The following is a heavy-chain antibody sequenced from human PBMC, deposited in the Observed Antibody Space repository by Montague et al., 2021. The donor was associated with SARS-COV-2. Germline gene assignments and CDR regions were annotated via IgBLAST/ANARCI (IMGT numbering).Heavy chain of an antibody. V-gene: IGHV4-4*07. CDR1: GGSITGFS. J-gene: IGHJ4*02. D-gene: IGHD6-6*01. Sequence: SETLSLTCAVPGGSITGFSWSWVRQPAGKGLEWIGRVTTSGTTNYSPSLRSRVTMSVDTSKNQFSLNLNSVTAADTAMYYCARTPTRPLSLDSWGQGTLVTVSS. CDR2: VTTSGTT. CDR3: ARTPTRPLSLDS.